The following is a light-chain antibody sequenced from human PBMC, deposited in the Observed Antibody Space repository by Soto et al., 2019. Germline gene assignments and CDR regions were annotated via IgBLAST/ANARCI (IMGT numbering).Light chain of an antibody. J-gene: IGKJ1*01. Sequence: EFVLTQSPATLSLSPGERATLSCRASQSVSSYLAWYQQKPGQAPRLLIHGASSRATGVPDRITGSGSGTDFTLSISRLEPEDFAVYYCQQYGGSTRTFGQGTKVDIK. CDR1: QSVSSY. CDR3: QQYGGSTRT. V-gene: IGKV3-20*01. CDR2: GAS.